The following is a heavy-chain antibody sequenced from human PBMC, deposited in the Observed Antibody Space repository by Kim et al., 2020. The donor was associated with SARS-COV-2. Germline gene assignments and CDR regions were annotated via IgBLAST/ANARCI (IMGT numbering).Heavy chain of an antibody. V-gene: IGHV3-48*02. CDR1: GFTFSSYS. CDR2: INNIISTI. D-gene: IGHD2-2*01. Sequence: GGSLRLSCAASGFTFSSYSMNWVRQAPGKGLEWVSYINNIISTIYYADSVKGRFTISRDNTKNSLYLQMNSLRDEDTAVYYCARVSMRTFDYWGQGTLVTVSS. J-gene: IGHJ4*02. CDR3: ARVSMRTFDY.